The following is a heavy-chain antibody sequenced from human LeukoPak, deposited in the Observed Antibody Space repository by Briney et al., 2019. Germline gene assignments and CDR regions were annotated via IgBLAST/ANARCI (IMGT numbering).Heavy chain of an antibody. CDR3: ATVVSYHGAFDI. J-gene: IGHJ3*02. CDR1: GYTFTSYG. Sequence: ASVKVSCKASGYTFTSYGISWVRQAPGQGLEWMGWISAYNGNTNYAQKLQGRVTITADTSTDTAYMELSSLRSEDTAVYYCATVVSYHGAFDIWGQGTMVTVSS. V-gene: IGHV1-18*01. CDR2: ISAYNGNT. D-gene: IGHD1-26*01.